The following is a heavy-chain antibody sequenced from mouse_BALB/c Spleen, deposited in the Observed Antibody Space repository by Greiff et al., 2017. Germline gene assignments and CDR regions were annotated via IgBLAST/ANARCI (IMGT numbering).Heavy chain of an antibody. V-gene: IGHV2-2*02. CDR1: GFSLTSYG. J-gene: IGHJ2*01. Sequence: VKLVESGPGLVQPSQSLSITCTVSGFSLTSYGVHWVRQSPGKGLEWLGVIWSGGSTDYNAAFISRLSISKDNSKSQVFFKMNSLQANDTAIYYCARDALLRPHFDYWGQGTTLTVSS. CDR3: ARDALLRPHFDY. D-gene: IGHD1-2*01. CDR2: IWSGGST.